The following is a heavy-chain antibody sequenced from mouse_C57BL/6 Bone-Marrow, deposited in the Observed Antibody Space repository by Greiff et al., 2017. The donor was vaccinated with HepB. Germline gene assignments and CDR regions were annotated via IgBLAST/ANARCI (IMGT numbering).Heavy chain of an antibody. CDR2: IWSDGST. CDR3: ARHRDYYGTPYAMDY. D-gene: IGHD1-1*01. J-gene: IGHJ4*01. V-gene: IGHV2-6-1*01. Sequence: QVQLKESGPGLVAPSQSLSITCTVSGFSLTSYGVHWVRQPPGKGLEWLVVIWSDGSTTYNSALKSRLSISKDNSKSQVFLKMNSLQTDDTAMYYCARHRDYYGTPYAMDYWGQGTSVTVSS. CDR1: GFSLTSYG.